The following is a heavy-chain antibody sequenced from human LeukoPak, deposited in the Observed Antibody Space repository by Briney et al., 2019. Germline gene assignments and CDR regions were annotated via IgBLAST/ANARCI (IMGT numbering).Heavy chain of an antibody. CDR1: GGSICSYY. Sequence: SETLSLTCTVPGGSICSYYWSWIRQPAGKGLEWIGRIYIDGSTNYNPSLKSRVTVSLDTSKNQFSLKLSSVTAADTAVYYCARDIIGGNYAWGQGTMVTVSS. CDR2: IYIDGST. V-gene: IGHV4-4*07. J-gene: IGHJ3*01. CDR3: ARDIIGGNYA. D-gene: IGHD1-26*01.